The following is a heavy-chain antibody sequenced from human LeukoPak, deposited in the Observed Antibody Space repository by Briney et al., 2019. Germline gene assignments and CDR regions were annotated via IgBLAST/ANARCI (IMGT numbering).Heavy chain of an antibody. Sequence: GESLKISCKGSGYSFTTYWIGWVRQMPGKGLEWMGIIYPGDSDTRYSPSFQGQVTISPDTSISTPYLQWSSLKASDTAMYYCARFARYYYDSSGYYSDAFDIWGQGTMVTVSS. CDR3: ARFARYYYDSSGYYSDAFDI. J-gene: IGHJ3*02. CDR1: GYSFTTYW. V-gene: IGHV5-51*01. CDR2: IYPGDSDT. D-gene: IGHD3-22*01.